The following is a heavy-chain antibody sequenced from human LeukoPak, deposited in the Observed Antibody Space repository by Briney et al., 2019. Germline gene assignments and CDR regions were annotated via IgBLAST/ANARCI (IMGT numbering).Heavy chain of an antibody. CDR3: ARGRSSWDNLQNWFDR. J-gene: IGHJ5*02. V-gene: IGHV4-61*02. D-gene: IGHD6-13*01. Sequence: PSQTLSLTCTVSGGSISSGNYYWRWLRQPAGRGLEWIGRIQTSGSTNYSPSLKSRVTISVDTSKNQFSLKLTSVTAADTAVYYCARGRSSWDNLQNWFDRWGQGTLVTLPS. CDR1: GGSISSGNYY. CDR2: IQTSGST.